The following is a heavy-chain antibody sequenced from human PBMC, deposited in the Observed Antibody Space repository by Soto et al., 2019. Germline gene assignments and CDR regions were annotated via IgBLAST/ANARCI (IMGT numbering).Heavy chain of an antibody. Sequence: QINLIESGPPLVKPTQTLTLTCTFSGFSLGTSGAAVGWVRQPPGRALEWLALIYWDGDKRYNASLGNRLTITKDTSMNQVVLTLTNVDPADTATYYCAHRATMTIFGLIIDNGIWFDPWGQGTRVIVSS. D-gene: IGHD3-3*01. V-gene: IGHV2-5*02. J-gene: IGHJ5*02. CDR1: GFSLGTSGAA. CDR3: AHRATMTIFGLIIDNGIWFDP. CDR2: IYWDGDK.